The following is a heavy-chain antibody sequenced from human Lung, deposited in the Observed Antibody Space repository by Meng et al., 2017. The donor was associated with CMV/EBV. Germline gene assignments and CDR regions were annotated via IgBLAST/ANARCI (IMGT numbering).Heavy chain of an antibody. J-gene: IGHJ4*02. CDR2: VNPAGGDA. CDR1: GYTFTSYY. D-gene: IGHD3-10*01. Sequence: ASVXVSCNASGYTFTSYYLHWIRQAPGQGLEWMGIVNPAGGDATYARTFEGRVTMTRDRSTDTVYLELNRLTPEDTAVYYCARGESINYWGQGTLVTVSS. CDR3: ARGESINY. V-gene: IGHV1-46*01.